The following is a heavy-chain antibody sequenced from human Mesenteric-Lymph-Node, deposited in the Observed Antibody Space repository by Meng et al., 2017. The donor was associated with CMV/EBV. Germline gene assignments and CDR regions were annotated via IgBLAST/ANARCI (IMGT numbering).Heavy chain of an antibody. D-gene: IGHD3-10*01. CDR1: TFTSYG. CDR2: ISAYNGNT. CDR3: ARTNYYGSGSYYNSDFDY. V-gene: IGHV1-18*01. J-gene: IGHJ4*02. Sequence: TFTSYGISWVRQAPGQGLEWMGWISAYNGNTNYAQKLQGRVTMTTDTSTSTAYMELRSLRSDDTAVYYCARTNYYGSGSYYNSDFDYWGQGTLVTVSS.